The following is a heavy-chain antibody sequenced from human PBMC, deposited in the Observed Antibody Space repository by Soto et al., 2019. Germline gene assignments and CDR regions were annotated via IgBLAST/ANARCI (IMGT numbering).Heavy chain of an antibody. D-gene: IGHD3-9*01. J-gene: IGHJ6*02. CDR2: ISAYNGNT. Sequence: ASLKVSCKASGYTFTSYGISWVRQAPGQGLEWMGWISAYNGNTNYAQKLQGRVTMTTDTSTSTAYMELRSPRSDDTAVYYCARDSRNYDILTGYYSNYYGMDVWGQGTTVTVSS. V-gene: IGHV1-18*04. CDR3: ARDSRNYDILTGYYSNYYGMDV. CDR1: GYTFTSYG.